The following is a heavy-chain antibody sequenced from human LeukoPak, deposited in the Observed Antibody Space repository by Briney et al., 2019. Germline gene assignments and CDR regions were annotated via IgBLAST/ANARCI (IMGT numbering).Heavy chain of an antibody. CDR1: GYTFTGYY. J-gene: IGHJ4*02. CDR2: INPNSGGT. V-gene: IGHV1-2*02. CDR3: ASLTDYGGNAYFDY. D-gene: IGHD4-23*01. Sequence: ASVKVPCKASGYTFTGYYMHWVRQAPGQGLEWMGWINPNSGGTNYAQKFQGRVTMTRDTSISTAYMELSRLRSDDTAVYYCASLTDYGGNAYFDYWGQGTLVTVSS.